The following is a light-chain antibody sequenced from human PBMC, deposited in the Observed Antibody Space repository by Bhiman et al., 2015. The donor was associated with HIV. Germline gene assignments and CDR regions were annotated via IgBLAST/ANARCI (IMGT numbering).Light chain of an antibody. CDR1: SSDVGGYNY. V-gene: IGLV2-14*03. CDR3: QSYDSSLNVYV. J-gene: IGLJ1*01. CDR2: DVS. Sequence: QSALTQPASVSGSPGQSITISCTGTSSDVGGYNYVSWYQQHPGKAPKLMIYDVSNRPSGVSNRFSGSKSGTSASLAITGLQAEDEADYYCQSYDSSLNVYVFGTGTKVTVL.